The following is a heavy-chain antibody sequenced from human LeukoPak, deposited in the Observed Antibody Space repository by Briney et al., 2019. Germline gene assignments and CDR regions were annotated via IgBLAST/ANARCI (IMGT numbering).Heavy chain of an antibody. D-gene: IGHD4-23*01. J-gene: IGHJ4*02. V-gene: IGHV3-23*01. CDR1: GFTFSSYA. CDR2: VTGSGSST. CDR3: AKGGGAAYFDY. Sequence: GGSLRLSCAASGFTFSSYAMSWVRQAPGKGLEWVSAVTGSGSSTYYADSVKGRFTISRDNAKNTVYLQMNSLRAEDTAVYYCAKGGGAAYFDYWGQGTLATVSS.